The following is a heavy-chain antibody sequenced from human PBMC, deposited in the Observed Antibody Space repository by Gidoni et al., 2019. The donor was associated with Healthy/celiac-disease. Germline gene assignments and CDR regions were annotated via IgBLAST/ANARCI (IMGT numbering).Heavy chain of an antibody. CDR2: VSAYNGNT. Sequence: QVKLVQSGAEVKKHGASVKVSCKASGYTFTSEGISWVRQDPGQGLEWMGWVSAYNGNTNYAQKLQGRVTMTTDTSTSTAYMELRSLRSDDTAVYYCARYCSGGSCYSDSAFDYWGQGTLVTVSS. CDR3: ARYCSGGSCYSDSAFDY. D-gene: IGHD2-15*01. J-gene: IGHJ4*02. CDR1: GYTFTSEG. V-gene: IGHV1-18*01.